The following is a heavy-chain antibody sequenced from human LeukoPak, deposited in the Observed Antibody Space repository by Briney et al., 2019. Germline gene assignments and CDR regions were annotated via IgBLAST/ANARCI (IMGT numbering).Heavy chain of an antibody. Sequence: ASVKVSCKVSGYTLTELSMHWVRQAPGKGLEWMGGFDPEDGETIYAQKFQGRVTMTRNTSISTAYMELSSLRSEDTAVYYCARGRRTWVSDWGQGTLVTVSS. CDR2: FDPEDGET. J-gene: IGHJ4*02. CDR1: GYTLTELS. D-gene: IGHD2/OR15-2a*01. V-gene: IGHV1-24*01. CDR3: ARGRRTWVSD.